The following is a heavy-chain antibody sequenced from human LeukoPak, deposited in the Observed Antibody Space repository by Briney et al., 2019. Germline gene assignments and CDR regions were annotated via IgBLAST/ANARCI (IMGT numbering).Heavy chain of an antibody. CDR3: TKDTYSSVCYYLDY. V-gene: IGHV3-33*06. CDR2: IWCDGSNR. J-gene: IGHJ4*02. CDR1: GFTFSNCG. Sequence: PGRCLRLACAASGFTFSNCGMDWVRQAPGKGLEWVAVIWCDGSNRYYADAVKGRFTIARDDSKNTVYKQMNSLRTEDTAVYYCTKDTYSSVCYYLDYWGQGTLVTVSS. D-gene: IGHD6-19*01.